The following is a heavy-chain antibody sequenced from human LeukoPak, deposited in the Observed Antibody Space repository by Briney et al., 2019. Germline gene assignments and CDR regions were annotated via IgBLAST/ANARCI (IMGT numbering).Heavy chain of an antibody. Sequence: TSETLSLTCTVSGGSIRSYYWTWIRQPPGEGLEWIGCVYYSGGTYYNPSLKSRVTMSLDTSKNQFSLKLSPLTAADTAVYYCASTLGELSLYLDYWGQGTLVTVSS. J-gene: IGHJ4*02. V-gene: IGHV4-59*01. CDR3: ASTLGELSLYLDY. CDR2: VYYSGGT. CDR1: GGSIRSYY. D-gene: IGHD3-16*02.